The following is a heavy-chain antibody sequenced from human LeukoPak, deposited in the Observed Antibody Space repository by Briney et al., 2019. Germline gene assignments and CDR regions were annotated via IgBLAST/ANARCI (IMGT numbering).Heavy chain of an antibody. CDR3: ARAMGRRFGVAEHFDY. CDR1: GGSISSYY. CDR2: IYYSGST. D-gene: IGHD3-3*01. V-gene: IGHV4-30-4*01. Sequence: SETLSLTCTVSGGSISSYYWSWIRQPPGKGLEWIGYIYYSGSTYYNPSLKSRVSISVDTSKNQISLKLSSVTAADTAVYYCARAMGRRFGVAEHFDYWGQGTLVTVSS. J-gene: IGHJ4*02.